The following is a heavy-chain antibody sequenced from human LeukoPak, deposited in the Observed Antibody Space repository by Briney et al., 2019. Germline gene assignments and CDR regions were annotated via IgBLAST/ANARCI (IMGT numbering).Heavy chain of an antibody. CDR2: IYNSGST. J-gene: IGHJ4*02. V-gene: IGHV4-4*07. CDR1: GGSISSFY. Sequence: SETLSLTCTVSGGSISSFYWNWIRQPAGKGLEWIGRIYNSGSTNYNPSLKSRLSMSVDTSKNQFSLNLRSVTAADTAIYYCAREWELVFDHWGQGTLVTVSS. D-gene: IGHD1-26*01. CDR3: AREWELVFDH.